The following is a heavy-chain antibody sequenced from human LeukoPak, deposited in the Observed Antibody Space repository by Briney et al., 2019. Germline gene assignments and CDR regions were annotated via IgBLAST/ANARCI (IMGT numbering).Heavy chain of an antibody. D-gene: IGHD5-18*01. J-gene: IGHJ4*02. CDR3: ARALSYSYGSMDF. V-gene: IGHV3-21*01. CDR1: RFTFSDYS. CDR2: ISSGSKYI. Sequence: GGSLRLSCAASRFTFSDYSMNWVRRAPGKGLEWVSSISSGSKYIYNADSVKGRFTISRDNAKNSLYLQMSSLRAEDTAVYYCARALSYSYGSMDFWGQGTLVIVSS.